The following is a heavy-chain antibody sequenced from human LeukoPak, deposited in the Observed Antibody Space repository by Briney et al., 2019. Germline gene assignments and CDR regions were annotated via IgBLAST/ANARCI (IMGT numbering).Heavy chain of an antibody. CDR1: GFTVSSIY. D-gene: IGHD7-27*01. CDR2: IFGSGSST. CDR3: AKDKISGDGKWCFDV. Sequence: GGSLRLSCAASGFTVSSIYMNWVRQAPGKGLEWVSGIFGSGSSTFYGDSVRGRFSISRDNSKNTVSLQMNTLRTEDTAVYYCAKDKISGDGKWCFDVWGRGTQVTVSS. J-gene: IGHJ2*01. V-gene: IGHV3-23*01.